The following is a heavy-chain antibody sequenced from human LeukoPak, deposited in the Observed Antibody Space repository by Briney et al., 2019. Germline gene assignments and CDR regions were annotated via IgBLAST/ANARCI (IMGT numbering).Heavy chain of an antibody. CDR2: ISSDETTT. CDR1: GFTFSNYW. Sequence: GGSLSLSCAASGFTFSNYWMYWVRHSPGKGLVWLSGISSDETTTSYADSVKGRFTISRDNAKNTLCLQMDSLRAYYTAVYYCTRGGQQFGDYWGQGTLVTVSS. V-gene: IGHV3-74*01. CDR3: TRGGQQFGDY. D-gene: IGHD3-10*01. J-gene: IGHJ4*02.